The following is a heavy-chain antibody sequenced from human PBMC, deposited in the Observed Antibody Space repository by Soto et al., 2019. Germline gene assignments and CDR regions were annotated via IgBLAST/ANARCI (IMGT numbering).Heavy chain of an antibody. CDR2: LSFDGSKE. V-gene: IGHV3-30*18. CDR1: GFRFSSYA. D-gene: IGHD2-15*01. Sequence: GGSLRLSCAASGFRFSSYAMHWVRQAPGKGLEWVAVLSFDGSKESYADSLKGRFTISRDNSKNTLYLQVNSLTVEDTAVYYCAKGIGYCMRNDCDPSMDVWGQGATVTVSS. CDR3: AKGIGYCMRNDCDPSMDV. J-gene: IGHJ6*02.